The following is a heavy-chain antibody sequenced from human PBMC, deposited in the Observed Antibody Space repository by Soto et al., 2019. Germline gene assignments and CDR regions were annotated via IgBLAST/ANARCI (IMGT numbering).Heavy chain of an antibody. CDR2: ISPNDGST. J-gene: IGHJ6*03. Sequence: ASVKVSCKASGYTFTSYYMHWVRQAPGQGLEWMGIISPNDGSTSYAQKLQGRVTMTTDTSTSTAYMELRSLRSDDTAVYYCARSTSGYSLTLSHMDVWGKGTTVTVSS. CDR1: GYTFTSYY. CDR3: ARSTSGYSLTLSHMDV. V-gene: IGHV1-46*01. D-gene: IGHD5-18*01.